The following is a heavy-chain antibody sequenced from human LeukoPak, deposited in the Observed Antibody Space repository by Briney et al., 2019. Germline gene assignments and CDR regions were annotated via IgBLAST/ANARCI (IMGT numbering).Heavy chain of an antibody. Sequence: ASVKVSCKASGYTFTSYGISWVRQAPGQGLEWMGWISAYNGNTNYAQKFQGRVTITADKSTSTAYMELSSLRSEDTAVYYCARGHTHYDFWSGNAFDIWGQGTMVTVSS. V-gene: IGHV1-18*01. D-gene: IGHD3-3*01. CDR2: ISAYNGNT. CDR1: GYTFTSYG. J-gene: IGHJ3*02. CDR3: ARGHTHYDFWSGNAFDI.